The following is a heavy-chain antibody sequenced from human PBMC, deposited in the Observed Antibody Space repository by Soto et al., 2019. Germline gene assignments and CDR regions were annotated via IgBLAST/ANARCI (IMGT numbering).Heavy chain of an antibody. V-gene: IGHV3-30*18. J-gene: IGHJ4*02. CDR2: ISNDGKSE. D-gene: IGHD3-3*01. Sequence: QVQLVESGGGVVQPGRSLRLSCAASGFSFSAFGMHWVRQAPGKGLEWIAVISNDGKSEHYADSVKGRFTISRDNSKNTFYLQMNSLSVEDTAAYYCAKTITTVGVSSTGRGALLDNWGQGILVSVSS. CDR1: GFSFSAFG. CDR3: AKTITTVGVSSTGRGALLDN.